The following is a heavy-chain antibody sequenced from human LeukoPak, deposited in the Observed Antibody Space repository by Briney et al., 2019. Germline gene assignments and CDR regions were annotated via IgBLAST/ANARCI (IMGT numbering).Heavy chain of an antibody. CDR3: ARMSSTEIYYFYYMDV. CDR2: ISNSGVST. Sequence: GGSLRLSCAASRFTFSSYAMNWVRQALGKGLEWVSAISNSGVSTYYADSVKGRFTISRDNSKNTLYLQVDSLRAEDTAVYYCARMSSTEIYYFYYMDVWGKGTTVTVSS. V-gene: IGHV3-23*01. J-gene: IGHJ6*03. D-gene: IGHD6-6*01. CDR1: RFTFSSYA.